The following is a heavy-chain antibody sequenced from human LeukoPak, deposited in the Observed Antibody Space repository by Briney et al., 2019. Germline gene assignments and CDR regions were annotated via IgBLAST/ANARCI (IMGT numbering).Heavy chain of an antibody. CDR3: ARGHYFASGNYYRGWFDP. J-gene: IGHJ5*02. CDR2: IYYSGST. Sequence: SETLSLTCTVSGGSISSTYYYWGWIRQPPGKGLEWIGTIYYSGSTYYNPSLKSRVTISVDTSKNHFSLKLSSVTAADTAVYYCARGHYFASGNYYRGWFDPWGQGTLVTVSS. V-gene: IGHV4-39*02. D-gene: IGHD3-10*01. CDR1: GGSISSTYYY.